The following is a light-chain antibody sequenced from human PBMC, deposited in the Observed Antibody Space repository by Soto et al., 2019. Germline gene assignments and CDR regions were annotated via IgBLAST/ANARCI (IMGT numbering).Light chain of an antibody. CDR1: QSVSSSSY. Sequence: TQSPSTLSASVGDRATLSCRASQSVSSSSYLAWYQQKPGQAPRLLIYGASSRATGIPDRFSGSGSGTDFTLTISRLEPEDFAVYYCHQYGSSPSYTFGQGTKLEIK. CDR3: HQYGSSPSYT. J-gene: IGKJ2*01. CDR2: GAS. V-gene: IGKV3-20*01.